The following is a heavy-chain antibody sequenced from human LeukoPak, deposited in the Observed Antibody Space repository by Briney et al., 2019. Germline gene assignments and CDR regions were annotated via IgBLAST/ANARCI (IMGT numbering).Heavy chain of an antibody. D-gene: IGHD6-13*01. V-gene: IGHV4-61*02. CDR3: ASGYSTHDAFDI. CDR2: IYTSGST. Sequence: PSETLSLTCTVSGGSISSGSYYWSWIRQPAGKGLEWIGRIYTSGSTNYNPSLKSRVTISVDTSKNQFSLKLSSVTAADTAVYYCASGYSTHDAFDIWGQGTMVTVSS. J-gene: IGHJ3*02. CDR1: GGSISSGSYY.